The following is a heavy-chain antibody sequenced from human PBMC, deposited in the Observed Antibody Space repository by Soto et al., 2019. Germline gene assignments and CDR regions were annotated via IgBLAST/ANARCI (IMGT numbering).Heavy chain of an antibody. D-gene: IGHD1-1*01. CDR3: VRDHNYSLDY. J-gene: IGHJ4*02. Sequence: EVQLVESGGGLVQPGGSLRLSCEASGFDFNYYGLNWVRQAPGKGLEWVSYIRSSGGTTFYADSVKGRFTISSDNTKRSLHLQMNSLRDEDTAVYYCVRDHNYSLDYWGQGTLVTVSS. CDR2: IRSSGGTT. CDR1: GFDFNYYG. V-gene: IGHV3-48*02.